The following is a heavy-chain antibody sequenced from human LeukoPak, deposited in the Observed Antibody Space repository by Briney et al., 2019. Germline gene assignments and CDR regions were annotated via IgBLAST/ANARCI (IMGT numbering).Heavy chain of an antibody. D-gene: IGHD1-26*01. V-gene: IGHV3-7*01. J-gene: IGHJ3*02. CDR2: IKQDGSEK. CDR1: GFTFSSYW. CDR3: AREGQWELHGAFDN. Sequence: GGSLRLSCAASGFTFSSYWMTWVRQAPGKGREWVANIKQDGSEKFYVHSLKGRFTISRDNAKNSLYLQMNSLRAEDTAVYYCAREGQWELHGAFDNWGQGTMVTVSS.